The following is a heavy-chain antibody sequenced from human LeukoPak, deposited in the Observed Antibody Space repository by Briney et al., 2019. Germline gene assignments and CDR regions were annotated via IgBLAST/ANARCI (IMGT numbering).Heavy chain of an antibody. D-gene: IGHD2-2*01. Sequence: PGGSLRLSCAASGFTFSSYGMHWVRQAPGEGLEWVAVIWYDGSNKYYADSVKGRFTISRDYSKNTLYLQMNSLRAEDTAVYYCARDPPGLSYLDYWGQGTLVTVSS. CDR2: IWYDGSNK. V-gene: IGHV3-33*01. CDR1: GFTFSSYG. J-gene: IGHJ4*02. CDR3: ARDPPGLSYLDY.